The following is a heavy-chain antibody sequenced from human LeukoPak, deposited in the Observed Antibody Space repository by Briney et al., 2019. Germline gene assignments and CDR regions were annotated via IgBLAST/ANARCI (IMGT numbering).Heavy chain of an antibody. J-gene: IGHJ4*02. D-gene: IGHD1-26*01. CDR2: ISGSGSTI. V-gene: IGHV3-48*03. CDR3: ARARSH. Sequence: PGGSLRLSCSASGFTFSSYEMIWVRQAPGKGLEWVSSISGSGSTIYYADSVKGRFTISRDNAKNSLYLQMNSLRAEDTAVYYCARARSHWGQGTLVTVSS. CDR1: GFTFSSYE.